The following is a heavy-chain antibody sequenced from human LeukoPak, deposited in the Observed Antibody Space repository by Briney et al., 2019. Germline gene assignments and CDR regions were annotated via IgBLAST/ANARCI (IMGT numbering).Heavy chain of an antibody. CDR1: GFTFSNAW. CDR2: INHSGST. D-gene: IGHD3-9*01. Sequence: PGGSLRLSCAASGFTFSNAWMSWVHQAPGKGLEWIGEINHSGSTNYNPSLKSRVTISVDTSKNQFSLKLSSVTAADTAVYYCARVGILTRRSKYNWFDPWGQGTLVTVSS. J-gene: IGHJ5*02. CDR3: ARVGILTRRSKYNWFDP. V-gene: IGHV4-34*01.